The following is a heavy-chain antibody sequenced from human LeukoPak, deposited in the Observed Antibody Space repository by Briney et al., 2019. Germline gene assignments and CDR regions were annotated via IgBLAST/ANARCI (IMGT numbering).Heavy chain of an antibody. J-gene: IGHJ4*02. V-gene: IGHV3-23*01. CDR1: GFTFSSYA. CDR2: ISGSGSSGGST. Sequence: PGGSLRLSCVASGFTFSSYAMSWVRQAPGKGLEWVSAISGSGSSGGSTYYADSVRGRFTISRDNAKSTLFLQMHSLTAEDSAIYSCGKYRSWRSSDEGLDSWGQGRLVIVSS. D-gene: IGHD6-19*01. CDR3: GKYRSWRSSDEGLDS.